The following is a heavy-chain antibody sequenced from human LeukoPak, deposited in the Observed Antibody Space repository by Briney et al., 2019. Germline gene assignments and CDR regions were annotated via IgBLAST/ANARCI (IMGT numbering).Heavy chain of an antibody. Sequence: PSETLSLTCTVSGGSISSSYWSWIRQPPGKGLEWIGYIYYSGSTNYNPSLKSRVTISVDTSKNQFSLKLSSVTAADTAVYYCARDSCSGGSCYWHYWGQGTLVTVSS. CDR3: ARDSCSGGSCYWHY. CDR1: GGSISSSY. CDR2: IYYSGST. D-gene: IGHD2-15*01. J-gene: IGHJ4*02. V-gene: IGHV4-59*01.